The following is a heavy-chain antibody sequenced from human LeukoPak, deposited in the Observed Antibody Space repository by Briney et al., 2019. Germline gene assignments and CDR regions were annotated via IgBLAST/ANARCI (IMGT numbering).Heavy chain of an antibody. CDR3: ARDPLSYDSSGWHDY. CDR2: IYHSGSS. CDR1: SASVSSYY. D-gene: IGHD3-22*01. V-gene: IGHV4-59*02. Sequence: PSETLSLTCTFSSASVSSYYWSWVRQPPGKGLEWIGYIYHSGSSNYNPSLKSRVTISLDTSKNQFSLKLSSVTAADTAVYYCARDPLSYDSSGWHDYWGQGTLVTVSS. J-gene: IGHJ4*02.